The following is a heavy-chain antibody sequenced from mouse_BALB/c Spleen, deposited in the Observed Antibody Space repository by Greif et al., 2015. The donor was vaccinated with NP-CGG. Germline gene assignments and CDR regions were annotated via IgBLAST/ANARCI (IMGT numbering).Heavy chain of an antibody. V-gene: IGHV1-7*01. J-gene: IGHJ4*01. Sequence: QVQLQHSGAELAKPGASVKMSCKASGYTFTSYWMHWVKQRPGQGLEWIGYINPSTGYTEYNQKFKDKATLTADKYSSTAYMQLSSLTSEDSSVYYCARLLRYAMDYWGQGTSVTVSS. D-gene: IGHD1-1*01. CDR2: INPSTGYT. CDR3: ARLLRYAMDY. CDR1: GYTFTSYW.